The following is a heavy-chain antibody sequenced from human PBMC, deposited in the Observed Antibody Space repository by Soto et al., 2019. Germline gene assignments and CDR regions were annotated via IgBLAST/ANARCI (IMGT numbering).Heavy chain of an antibody. D-gene: IGHD6-19*01. CDR1: GFTFSSYS. CDR3: ASLGVIAVAGTGSWFDP. J-gene: IGHJ5*02. CDR2: ISSSSSYI. Sequence: GGSLRLSCAASGFTFSSYSMNWVRQAPGKGLEWVPSISSSSSYIYYADSVKGRFTISRDNAKNSLYLQMNSLRAEDTAVYYCASLGVIAVAGTGSWFDPWGQGTLVTVSS. V-gene: IGHV3-21*01.